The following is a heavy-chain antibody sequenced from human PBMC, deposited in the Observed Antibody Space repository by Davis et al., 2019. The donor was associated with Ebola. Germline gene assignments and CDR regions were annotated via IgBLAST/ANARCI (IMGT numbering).Heavy chain of an antibody. CDR2: IYYSGST. Sequence: SETLSLTCTVSGGSISSHYWSWIRQPPGKGLEWIGYIYYSGSTNYNPSLKSRVTISVDTSKNQFSLKLSSVTAADTAVYYCARDQYYYDSSGYHRGAFDIWGQGTMVTVSS. V-gene: IGHV4-59*11. CDR3: ARDQYYYDSSGYHRGAFDI. J-gene: IGHJ3*02. CDR1: GGSISSHY. D-gene: IGHD3-22*01.